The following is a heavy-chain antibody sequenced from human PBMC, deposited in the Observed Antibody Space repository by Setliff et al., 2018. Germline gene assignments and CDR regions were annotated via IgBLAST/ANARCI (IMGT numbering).Heavy chain of an antibody. J-gene: IGHJ4*02. CDR2: ISHSGST. Sequence: PSETLSLTCGVSGASISSGHYWSWIRQPPGKGLEWIGEISHSGSTNYKPSLKSRVTMSVDKSKNQFSLNLNSVTAADTAVYYFRLAHCNDTTCEEALDYWSQGTLVTVSS. D-gene: IGHD1-1*01. CDR3: RLAHCNDTTCEEALDY. V-gene: IGHV4-4*02. CDR1: GASISSGHY.